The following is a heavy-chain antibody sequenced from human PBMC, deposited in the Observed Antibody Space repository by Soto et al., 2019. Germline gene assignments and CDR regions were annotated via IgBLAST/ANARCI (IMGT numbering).Heavy chain of an antibody. J-gene: IGHJ4*02. CDR2: INSGDTHR. D-gene: IGHD3-22*01. CDR1: GFTFTDSE. Sequence: GGSPRLSCAASGFTFTDSEMNWVRQAPWKGLEWVSYINSGDTHRYYADSVKGRFTISRDDATDSLFLQMNSLRSEDTAIYYCVRGIRNYYGHSGDYPNENFWGQGTQVTVSS. V-gene: IGHV3-48*03. CDR3: VRGIRNYYGHSGDYPNENF.